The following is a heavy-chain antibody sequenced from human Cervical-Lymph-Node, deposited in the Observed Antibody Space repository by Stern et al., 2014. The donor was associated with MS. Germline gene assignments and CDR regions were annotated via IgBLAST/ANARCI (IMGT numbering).Heavy chain of an antibody. CDR2: ISSYNGNT. J-gene: IGHJ4*02. CDR3: ARERLRDFNDYHFDS. V-gene: IGHV1-18*01. CDR1: GYTFTTPNYG. Sequence: VQLVQSGPEGRQPGASVRVSCKASGYTFTTPNYGIAWVREAPGRGIEWMGRISSYNGNTVYAQNLQDRVTMTTDTSASTAYMELRSLRSDDTAFYYCARERLRDFNDYHFDSWGQGTLVTVSS. D-gene: IGHD4-11*01.